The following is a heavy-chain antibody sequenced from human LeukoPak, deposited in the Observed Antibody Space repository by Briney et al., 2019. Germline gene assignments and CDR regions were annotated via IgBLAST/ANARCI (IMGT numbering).Heavy chain of an antibody. Sequence: GRSLRLSCAASGFTFSSYAMHWVRQAPGKGLEWVAVISYDGSNKYYADSVKGRFTISRDNSKNTLYLQVNSLRAEDTAVYYCARIAAAGAFDPWGQEPWSPSPQ. V-gene: IGHV3-30*04. J-gene: IGHJ5*02. CDR2: ISYDGSNK. D-gene: IGHD6-13*01. CDR3: ARIAAAGAFDP. CDR1: GFTFSSYA.